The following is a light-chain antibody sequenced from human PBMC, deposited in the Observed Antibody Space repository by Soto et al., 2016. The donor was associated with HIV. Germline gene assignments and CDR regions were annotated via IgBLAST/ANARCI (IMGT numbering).Light chain of an antibody. J-gene: IGLJ3*02. CDR3: QVWDSNSDHWV. CDR2: DDS. V-gene: IGLV3-21*03. Sequence: SYELTQPPSLPVAPGKTATITCGGNNIASKSVHWYQQKPGQAPVMVVYDDSDRPSGIPERFSGSNSGNTAALTISRVEAGDEADYYCQVWDSNSDHWVFGGGTKLTVL. CDR1: NIASKS.